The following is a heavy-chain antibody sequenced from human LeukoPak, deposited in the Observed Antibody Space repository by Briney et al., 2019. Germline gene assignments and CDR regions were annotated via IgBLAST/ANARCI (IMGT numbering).Heavy chain of an antibody. CDR1: GFTFSSYA. V-gene: IGHV3-23*01. D-gene: IGHD3-3*01. Sequence: PGGSLRLSCAASGFTFSSYAMSWVRQAPGKGLEWVSAISGSGGSTYYADSVKGRFTISRDNAKNSLYLQMNSLRAEDTAVYYCARLDFGVVTMSYYYYGMDVWGQGTTVTVSS. CDR2: ISGSGGST. J-gene: IGHJ6*02. CDR3: ARLDFGVVTMSYYYYGMDV.